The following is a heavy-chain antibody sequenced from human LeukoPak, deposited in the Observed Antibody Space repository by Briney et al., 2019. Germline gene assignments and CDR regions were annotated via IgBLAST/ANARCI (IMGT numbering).Heavy chain of an antibody. V-gene: IGHV3-48*02. CDR3: ARVGSFESSSEH. J-gene: IGHJ4*02. CDR1: GFTVSTYS. CDR2: ISSSRSTI. Sequence: GGSLRQSCAASGFTVSTYSLNWVRQAPGKGLEWVSYISSSRSTIYYADSVTGRFTISRDNAKNSLYLQMNSLRDEDTAVYYCARVGSFESSSEHWGQGPLVSVSS. D-gene: IGHD3-22*01.